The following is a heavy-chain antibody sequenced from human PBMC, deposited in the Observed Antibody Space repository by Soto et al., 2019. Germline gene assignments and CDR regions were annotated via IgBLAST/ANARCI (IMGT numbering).Heavy chain of an antibody. Sequence: QVQLVQSGAEVKKPGASVKVSCKASGYTFTSFGISWVRQAPGQGLEWMGWINGYNGDTRYSQSLQGRVTMTTDTSTRTAYLEVRSLRSDDTAVYYCAREKQPLSTWFDPWGQGTLVTVSS. V-gene: IGHV1-18*01. CDR3: AREKQPLSTWFDP. J-gene: IGHJ5*02. CDR2: INGYNGDT. CDR1: GYTFTSFG. D-gene: IGHD6-13*01.